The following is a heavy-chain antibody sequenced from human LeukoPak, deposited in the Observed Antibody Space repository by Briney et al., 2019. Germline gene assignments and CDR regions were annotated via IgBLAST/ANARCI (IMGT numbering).Heavy chain of an antibody. Sequence: GGSLRLSCAASGFAVNSYYMSWVRQAPGRGLEWVSAVFRDGSTSHADSVKGRFTIPRDNSRNTVYLQMNSLRAEDTAVYYCATETSKDWGQGALVTVSS. V-gene: IGHV3-53*01. CDR1: GFAVNSYY. J-gene: IGHJ4*02. CDR2: VFRDGST. CDR3: ATETSKD.